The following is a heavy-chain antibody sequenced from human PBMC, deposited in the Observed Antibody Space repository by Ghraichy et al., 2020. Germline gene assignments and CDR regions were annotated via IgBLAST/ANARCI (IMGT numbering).Heavy chain of an antibody. V-gene: IGHV4-59*01. CDR3: ARLGALPNYYYALDV. D-gene: IGHD3-16*01. CDR2: IFYSGST. J-gene: IGHJ6*02. Sequence: SETLSLTCTVSGGSINNYYWSWIRQPPGKGLEWIGYIFYSGSTNYNPSLKSRVTISVDTSKNQFSLWLSSVTAADTAVYYCARLGALPNYYYALDVWGQGTTVTVSS. CDR1: GGSINNYY.